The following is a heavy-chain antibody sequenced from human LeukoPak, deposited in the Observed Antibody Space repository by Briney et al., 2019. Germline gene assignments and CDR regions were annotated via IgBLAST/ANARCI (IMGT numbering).Heavy chain of an antibody. V-gene: IGHV4-39*01. D-gene: IGHD6-13*01. J-gene: IGHJ5*02. Sequence: SEILSLTCTVSGGSISSSSYYWGWIRQPPGKGLEWIGSIYYSGSTYYNPSLKSRVTISVDTSKNQFSLKLSSVTAADTAVYYCARHRIAAAGTDWFDPWGQGTLVTVSS. CDR1: GGSISSSSYY. CDR3: ARHRIAAAGTDWFDP. CDR2: IYYSGST.